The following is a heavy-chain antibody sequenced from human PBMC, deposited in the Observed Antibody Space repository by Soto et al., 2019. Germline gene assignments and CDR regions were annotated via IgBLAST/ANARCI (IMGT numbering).Heavy chain of an antibody. Sequence: QMQLQESGPGLVKPSETLSLTCAVSSASIISEQRWSWVRQPPGKGLEWIGEIHHSGSTNNNPSPKSRGTLSIDKAKNPFSLNLNSVTAGDTAVYYCSRGFWWDAIDQWGQGTLVIVSS. CDR3: SRGFWWDAIDQ. J-gene: IGHJ4*02. D-gene: IGHD1-26*01. CDR2: IHHSGST. CDR1: SASIISEQR. V-gene: IGHV4-4*02.